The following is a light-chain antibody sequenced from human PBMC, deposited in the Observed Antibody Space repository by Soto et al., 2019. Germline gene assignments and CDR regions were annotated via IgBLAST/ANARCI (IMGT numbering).Light chain of an antibody. CDR3: QQYDTSPPT. J-gene: IGKJ5*01. V-gene: IGKV3-20*01. Sequence: EIVLTQSPGTLSLSPGERATLSCRASQTIASRYLAWYQHQPGQAPRLLIYRTFARAPGIPDRFSGGGSGIDFTLTISSLEREDFAVYYCQQYDTSPPTFGQGTRLDIK. CDR2: RTF. CDR1: QTIASRY.